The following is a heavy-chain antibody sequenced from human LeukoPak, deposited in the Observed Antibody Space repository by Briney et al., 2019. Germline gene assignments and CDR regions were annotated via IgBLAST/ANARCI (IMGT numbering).Heavy chain of an antibody. CDR1: GYTFTSYY. D-gene: IGHD3-22*01. CDR2: INPSGGST. CDR3: ARGISGSGYATKYGDAFDI. V-gene: IGHV1-46*01. J-gene: IGHJ3*02. Sequence: GASAKVSCKASGYTFTSYYMHWVRQAPGQGLEWMGIINPSGGSTSYAQKFQGRVTMTRDMSTSTVYMELSSLRSEGTAVYYCARGISGSGYATKYGDAFDIWGQGTMVTVSS.